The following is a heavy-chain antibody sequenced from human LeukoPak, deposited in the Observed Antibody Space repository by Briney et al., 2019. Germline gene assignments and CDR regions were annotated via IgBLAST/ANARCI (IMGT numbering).Heavy chain of an antibody. V-gene: IGHV4-34*01. CDR2: INHSGST. J-gene: IGHJ4*02. CDR1: GGSFSGYY. Sequence: PSETLSLTCAVYGGSFSGYYWSWIRQPPGKGLEWIGEINHSGSTNYNPSLKSRVTISVDTSKNQFSLKLSSVTAADTAVYYCARRMRFVRYYYDSSGYYYFDYWGQGTLVTVSS. CDR3: ARRMRFVRYYYDSSGYYYFDY. D-gene: IGHD3-22*01.